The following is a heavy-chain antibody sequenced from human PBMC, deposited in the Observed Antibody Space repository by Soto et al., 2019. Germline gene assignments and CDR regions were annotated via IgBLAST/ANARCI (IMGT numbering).Heavy chain of an antibody. V-gene: IGHV1-18*04. CDR1: GYTFTSYG. CDR2: INANNGNT. D-gene: IGHD3-3*01. CDR3: ATSYDSGFDP. Sequence: QVQLVQSGAEVKKPGASVMVSCKASGYTFTSYGISWIRQAPGQGLEWMGWINANNGNTGYAQNFQGRVTMTTDTPTSTAYMELRSLRSDDTAVYYCATSYDSGFDPWGQGTLVSVSS. J-gene: IGHJ5*02.